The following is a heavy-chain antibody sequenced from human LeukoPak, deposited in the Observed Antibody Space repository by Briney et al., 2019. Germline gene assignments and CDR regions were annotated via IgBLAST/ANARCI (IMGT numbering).Heavy chain of an antibody. Sequence: GGSLRLSCAASGFSFGSYWMSWVRQAPGKGLEWVAKIKHDGSEEYYVDSVKGRFTISRDNAKNSLYLQMNSLRAEDTAVYYCARDGGSYYLDYWGQGTLVTVSS. J-gene: IGHJ4*02. CDR3: ARDGGSYYLDY. CDR1: GFSFGSYW. V-gene: IGHV3-7*05. D-gene: IGHD1-26*01. CDR2: IKHDGSEE.